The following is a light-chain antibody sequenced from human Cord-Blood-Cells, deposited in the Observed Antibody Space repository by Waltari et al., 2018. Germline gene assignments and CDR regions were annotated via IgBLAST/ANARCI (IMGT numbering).Light chain of an antibody. CDR1: SSDVGGYNY. CDR2: EVS. J-gene: IGLJ2*01. CDR3: SSYAGSNNCVV. V-gene: IGLV2-8*01. Sequence: QSALTQPPSASGSPGQSVTIPCTGTSSDVGGYNYVSWYQQPPGKAPKLMIYEVSKRPSGVPDRFSGSKSGNTASLTVSGLQAEDEADYDCSSYAGSNNCVVFGGGTKLTVL.